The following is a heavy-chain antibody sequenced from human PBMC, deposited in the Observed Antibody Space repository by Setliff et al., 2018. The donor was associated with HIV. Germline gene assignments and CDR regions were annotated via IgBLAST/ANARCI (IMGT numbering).Heavy chain of an antibody. CDR3: ARFSNTLNWFGEFAFDY. Sequence: SETLSLTCTVSGGSITSTSYYWTWIRQPAGKGLEWIGRIYASGNTNYNPSLKSRVTISVDTSKNQFSLKLNSVTAADAAVYYCARFSNTLNWFGEFAFDYWGQGTLVTVSS. CDR2: IYASGNT. V-gene: IGHV4-61*02. J-gene: IGHJ4*02. D-gene: IGHD3-10*01. CDR1: GGSITSTSYY.